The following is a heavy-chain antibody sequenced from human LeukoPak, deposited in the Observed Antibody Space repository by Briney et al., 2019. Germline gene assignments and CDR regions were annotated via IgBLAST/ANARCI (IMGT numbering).Heavy chain of an antibody. V-gene: IGHV4-31*03. Sequence: PSQTLSLTCTVSGGSISSGGYYWSWIRQHSGKGLERIGYIYYSGSTYYNPSLKSRVTISVDTSKNQFSLKLSSVTAADTAVYYCARVRGGTRVDYWGQGTLVTVSS. D-gene: IGHD3-16*01. J-gene: IGHJ4*02. CDR1: GGSISSGGYY. CDR3: ARVRGGTRVDY. CDR2: IYYSGST.